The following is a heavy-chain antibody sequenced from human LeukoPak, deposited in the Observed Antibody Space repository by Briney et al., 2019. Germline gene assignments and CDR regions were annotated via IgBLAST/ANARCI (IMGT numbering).Heavy chain of an antibody. D-gene: IGHD4-17*01. J-gene: IGHJ4*02. CDR2: FDPEDGET. Sequence: GESLKISCKGSGYSFTSYWISWVRQAPGKGLEWMGGFDPEDGETIYAQKFQGRVTMTEDTSTDTAYMELSSLRSEDTAVYYCATLRVSDPSYGDYFSFDYWGQGTLVTVSS. V-gene: IGHV1-24*01. CDR1: GYSFTSYW. CDR3: ATLRVSDPSYGDYFSFDY.